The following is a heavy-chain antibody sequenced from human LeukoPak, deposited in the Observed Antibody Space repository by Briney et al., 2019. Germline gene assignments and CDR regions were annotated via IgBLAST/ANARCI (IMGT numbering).Heavy chain of an antibody. CDR2: ISRSGSTK. CDR3: ARGARATFDY. CDR1: GFTFSNYA. V-gene: IGHV3-11*01. J-gene: IGHJ4*02. Sequence: GGSLRLSCAASGFTFSNYAMRWSRQAPGKGLEWVSSISRSGSTKYYADSVKGRFTISRDNAKNSLFLQMNSLRAEDTAVYYCARGARATFDYWGQGTLVTVSS.